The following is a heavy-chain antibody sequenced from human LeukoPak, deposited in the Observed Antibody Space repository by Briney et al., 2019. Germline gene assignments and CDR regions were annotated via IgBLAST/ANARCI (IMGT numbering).Heavy chain of an antibody. V-gene: IGHV4-34*01. CDR3: ARVWPFGSSGLLYFDY. Sequence: SETLSLTCAVYGGSFSGYYWSWIRQPPGKGLEWIGEINHSGSTNYNPSLKSRVTISVDTSKNQFSLKLSSVTAADTAVYYCARVWPFGSSGLLYFDYWGQGTLVTVSS. D-gene: IGHD6-6*01. CDR1: GGSFSGYY. J-gene: IGHJ4*02. CDR2: INHSGST.